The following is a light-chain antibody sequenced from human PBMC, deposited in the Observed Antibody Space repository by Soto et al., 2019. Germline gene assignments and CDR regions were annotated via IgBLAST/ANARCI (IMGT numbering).Light chain of an antibody. CDR3: QQYGGSLSWT. Sequence: EIVLTQSPGTLSLSPGERATLSCRASQSVRSGYLAWYQQKLGQAPRLLIYGASSRATGIPDRFSGSGSGTDFTLTISRLEPEDFAVYYCQQYGGSLSWTFGQGTKVEIK. CDR2: GAS. CDR1: QSVRSGY. J-gene: IGKJ1*01. V-gene: IGKV3-20*01.